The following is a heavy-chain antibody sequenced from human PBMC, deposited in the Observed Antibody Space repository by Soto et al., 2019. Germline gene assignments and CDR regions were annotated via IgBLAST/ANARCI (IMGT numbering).Heavy chain of an antibody. V-gene: IGHV4-39*01. J-gene: IGHJ5*02. Sequence: PSETLFLTCTVSGDSISSSYYWGWVRQPPGKGLECIGAVYYTGFTHYNPSLKSRLTISLDTSKNQFSLRLSSVTAADTAIYYCARLPVVVIALGYFDPWGPGTLVTVSS. CDR1: GDSISSSYY. CDR3: ARLPVVVIALGYFDP. CDR2: VYYTGFT. D-gene: IGHD2-21*01.